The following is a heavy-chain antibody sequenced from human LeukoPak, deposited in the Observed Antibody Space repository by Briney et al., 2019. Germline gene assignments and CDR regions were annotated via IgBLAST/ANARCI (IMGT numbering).Heavy chain of an antibody. CDR1: GGSISSGSYY. J-gene: IGHJ5*02. CDR2: IYTSGST. V-gene: IGHV4-61*02. Sequence: SQTLSLTCTASGGSISSGSYYWSWIRQPAGRGLEWIGRIYTSGSTNYNPSLKSRVTISVDTSKNQFSLKLSSVTAADTAVYYCARGPWFDPWGQGALVTVSS. CDR3: ARGPWFDP.